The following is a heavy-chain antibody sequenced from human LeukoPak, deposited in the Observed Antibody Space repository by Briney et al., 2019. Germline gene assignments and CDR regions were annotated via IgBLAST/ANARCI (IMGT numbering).Heavy chain of an antibody. D-gene: IGHD1-26*01. CDR1: GFSFSGHW. J-gene: IGHJ4*02. CDR3: AKKGATTGDFDY. V-gene: IGHV3-74*01. Sequence: GGSLRLSCTASGFSFSGHWMHWARQLPGKGLVWVSRISPTGSTTSYADSVKGRFTTSRDNSKNTLYLQMNSLRAEDTAVYYCAKKGATTGDFDYWGQGTLVTVSS. CDR2: ISPTGSTT.